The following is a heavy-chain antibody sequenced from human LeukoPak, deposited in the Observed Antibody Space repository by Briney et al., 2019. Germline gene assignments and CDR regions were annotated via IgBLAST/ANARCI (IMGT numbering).Heavy chain of an antibody. D-gene: IGHD2/OR15-2a*01. CDR1: GFIFNNYG. Sequence: GGSLRLSCAASGFIFNNYGMHWVRQAPGKGLEWVAFIRFEGLNKDYGDPVKGRFTISRDNSKNTLYLRMESLSADDTAVYYCAKEPHYFDSTVPVFDSWGQGTLVTVSS. J-gene: IGHJ4*02. CDR3: AKEPHYFDSTVPVFDS. CDR2: IRFEGLNK. V-gene: IGHV3-30*02.